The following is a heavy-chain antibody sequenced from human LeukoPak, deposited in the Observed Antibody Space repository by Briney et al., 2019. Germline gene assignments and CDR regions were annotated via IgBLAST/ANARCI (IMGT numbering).Heavy chain of an antibody. CDR1: GGTFSSYA. J-gene: IGHJ6*02. V-gene: IGHV1-69*04. CDR3: ARVQGGDGCNPELYYYGMDV. D-gene: IGHD5-24*01. Sequence: SVKVSCKASGGTFSSYAISWVRQAPGQGLEWMGRIIPIFGIANYAQKFQGRVTITADKSTSTAYMELSSLRSEDTAVYYCARVQGGDGCNPELYYYGMDVWGQGTTVTVSS. CDR2: IIPIFGIA.